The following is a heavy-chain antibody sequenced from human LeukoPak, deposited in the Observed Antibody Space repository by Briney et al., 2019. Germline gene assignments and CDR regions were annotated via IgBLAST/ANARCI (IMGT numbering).Heavy chain of an antibody. CDR3: ARGQWFRAF. CDR1: GGSFSGYY. D-gene: IGHD3-10*01. Sequence: SETLSLTCAVYGGSFSGYYWTWIRQPPGKGLEWTGEIHYSGSATYNPSLNSRVTISVDTSKNQFSLKMNSVTAADTAVYYCARGQWFRAFWSRGTPVTVSS. V-gene: IGHV4-34*01. J-gene: IGHJ4*02. CDR2: IHYSGSA.